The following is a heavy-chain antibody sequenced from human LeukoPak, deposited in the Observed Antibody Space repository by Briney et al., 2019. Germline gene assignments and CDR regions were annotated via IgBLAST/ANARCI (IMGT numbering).Heavy chain of an antibody. CDR3: ARGVAPSRY. Sequence: GGSQRLSCTASGFTFNNYAMHWVRQAPGQGLEYVSTISSNGGTTYYANSVKGRFTISRDNSKNTLYLQMGSLRVEDVAVYYCARGVAPSRYWGQGTLVTVSS. CDR2: ISSNGGTT. D-gene: IGHD3-3*01. V-gene: IGHV3-64*01. CDR1: GFTFNNYA. J-gene: IGHJ4*02.